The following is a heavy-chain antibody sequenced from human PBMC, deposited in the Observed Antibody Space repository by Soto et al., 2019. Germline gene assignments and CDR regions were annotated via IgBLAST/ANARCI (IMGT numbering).Heavy chain of an antibody. V-gene: IGHV5-51*01. D-gene: IGHD3-22*01. CDR2: IYPGDSDT. J-gene: IGHJ4*02. CDR1: GYSFTSYW. Sequence: GESLKISCKGSGYSFTSYWIGWVRQMPGKGLEWMGIIYPGDSDTRYSPSFQGQVTISADKSISTAYLQWSSLKASDTAMYYCARHRAHYYDSSGYFDYWGQGTLVTVSS. CDR3: ARHRAHYYDSSGYFDY.